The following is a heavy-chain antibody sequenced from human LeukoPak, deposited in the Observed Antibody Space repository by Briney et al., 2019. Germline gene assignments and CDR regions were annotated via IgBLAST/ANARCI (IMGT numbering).Heavy chain of an antibody. D-gene: IGHD3-9*01. CDR3: AALRYFDWLLGSNWFDP. J-gene: IGHJ5*02. V-gene: IGHV4-39*07. CDR2: IYHSGST. Sequence: SETLSLTCTVSGGSISSSSYFWAWIRQPPGKGLEWIGSIYHSGSTYYNPSLKSRVTISVDTSKNQFSLKLSSVTAADTAVYYCAALRYFDWLLGSNWFDPWGQGTLVTVSS. CDR1: GGSISSSSYF.